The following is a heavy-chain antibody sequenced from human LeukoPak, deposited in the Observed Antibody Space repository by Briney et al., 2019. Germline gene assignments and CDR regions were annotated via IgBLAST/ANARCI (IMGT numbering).Heavy chain of an antibody. CDR1: GFTFSSYW. Sequence: GGSLRLSCAASGFTFSSYWMSWVRQAPGKGLEWVANIKQDGSEKYYVDSVKGRFTISRDNAKNSLYLQMSSVRAEDTAVYYWARVGCTSTSCLANWGQGTLVTVSS. CDR3: ARVGCTSTSCLAN. D-gene: IGHD2-2*01. V-gene: IGHV3-7*01. J-gene: IGHJ4*02. CDR2: IKQDGSEK.